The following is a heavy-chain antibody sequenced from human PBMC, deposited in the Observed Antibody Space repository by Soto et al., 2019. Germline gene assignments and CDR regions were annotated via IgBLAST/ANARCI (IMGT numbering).Heavy chain of an antibody. D-gene: IGHD2-21*02. V-gene: IGHV4-4*02. CDR2: IYSSGTT. CDR3: ARAPGVVVGTSILSSWFDP. Sequence: QVQLQESGPGLVKSSGTLSLACTVSGDSIRTSNWWSWVRQPPGKGLEWIGEIYSSGTTNFNPSLKCRVSISVDESRNQFSLNLTSVTAADTAVYFCARAPGVVVGTSILSSWFDPWGQGTLVIVSS. J-gene: IGHJ5*02. CDR1: GDSIRTSNW.